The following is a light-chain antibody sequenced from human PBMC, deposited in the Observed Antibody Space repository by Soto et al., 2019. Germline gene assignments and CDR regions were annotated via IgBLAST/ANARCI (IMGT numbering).Light chain of an antibody. CDR1: SSDVGSYNR. Sequence: QSALTQPPSVSGSPGQSVAISCTGTSSDVGSYNRVSWYQQPPGTAPKLMIYDVSSRPSEVPDRFSGSKSGNTASLTISGLQAEDEADYYCSSFTTSSTYVFGTGTKLTVL. CDR2: DVS. J-gene: IGLJ1*01. V-gene: IGLV2-18*02. CDR3: SSFTTSSTYV.